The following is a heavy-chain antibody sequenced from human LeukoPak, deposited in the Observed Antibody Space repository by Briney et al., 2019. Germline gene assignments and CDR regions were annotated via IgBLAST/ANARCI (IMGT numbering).Heavy chain of an antibody. CDR1: GFTFSSYA. D-gene: IGHD3-16*01. Sequence: GGSLRLSCEASGFTFSSYAMRWVCQAPGKGLEWVSGIIDSGDITYYANSVKGRFTISRDNSKNTLYLQMNSLRAEDTAVYYCAKLGGQEVYNYYVGVWGKGTTVAVSS. V-gene: IGHV3-23*01. J-gene: IGHJ6*03. CDR2: IIDSGDIT. CDR3: AKLGGQEVYNYYVGV.